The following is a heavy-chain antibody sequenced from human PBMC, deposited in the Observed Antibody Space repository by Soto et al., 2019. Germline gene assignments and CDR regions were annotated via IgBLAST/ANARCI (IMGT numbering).Heavy chain of an antibody. D-gene: IGHD2-15*01. CDR1: EYTFTNYA. V-gene: IGHV1-3*01. J-gene: IGHJ4*02. CDR2: INAGNGNT. CDR3: ARDILFDY. Sequence: ASVKVSCMASEYTFTNYALHWVRQAPGQRLEWMGWINAGNGNTKYSQKFQGRVTITRDTSASTAYMELSSLRSEDTAVYYCARDILFDYWGQGTLVTVSS.